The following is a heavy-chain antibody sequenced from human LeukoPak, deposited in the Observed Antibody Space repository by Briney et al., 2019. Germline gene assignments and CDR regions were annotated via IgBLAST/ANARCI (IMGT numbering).Heavy chain of an antibody. CDR1: GFSFTNYW. CDR3: VRGSLRLPRSTPDY. D-gene: IGHD2-21*02. CDR2: ISSDGSVT. V-gene: IGHV3-74*03. Sequence: PGGSLRLSCAVSGFSFTNYWMHWVRQDPGKGLVWVSYISSDGSVTKYADSVKGRFTISRDNAVNTLYLQMNSLGVEDTAVYYCVRGSLRLPRSTPDYWGQGTLVTVSS. J-gene: IGHJ4*02.